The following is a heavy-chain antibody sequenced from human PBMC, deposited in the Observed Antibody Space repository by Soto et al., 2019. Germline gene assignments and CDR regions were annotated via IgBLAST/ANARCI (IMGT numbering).Heavy chain of an antibody. J-gene: IGHJ4*02. V-gene: IGHV3-21*01. D-gene: IGHD6-6*01. CDR3: ARGGTIDPRPGFDY. CDR2: ISGGSEHI. Sequence: PGGSLRLSCGASLFTFSSHSLNWVRQAPGKGLEWVSSISGGSEHIFYADSVKGRFTISRDNGKNSLYLQMNYLRAEDTAVYYSARGGTIDPRPGFDYWGQGALVTVSS. CDR1: LFTFSSHS.